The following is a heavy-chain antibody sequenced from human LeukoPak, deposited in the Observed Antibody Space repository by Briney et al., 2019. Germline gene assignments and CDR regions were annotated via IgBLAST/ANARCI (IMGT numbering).Heavy chain of an antibody. J-gene: IGHJ5*02. D-gene: IGHD3-9*01. CDR3: ARGLRYFDWLLSYSWFDP. Sequence: PSETLSLTCTVSGGSISSYYWSWIRQPAGKGLEWIGRIYTSGSTNYNASLKSRVSMSVDTSKNQFSLKLSSVTAADTAVYYCARGLRYFDWLLSYSWFDPWGQGTLVTVSS. CDR1: GGSISSYY. CDR2: IYTSGST. V-gene: IGHV4-4*07.